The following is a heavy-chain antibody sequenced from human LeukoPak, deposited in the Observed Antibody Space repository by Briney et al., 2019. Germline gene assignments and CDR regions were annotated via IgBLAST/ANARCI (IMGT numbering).Heavy chain of an antibody. V-gene: IGHV1-18*01. CDR3: ATEAPKAARTPFDAFDI. CDR2: ISAYNGNT. J-gene: IGHJ3*02. Sequence: ASVKVSCKASGYTFTSYGISWVRQAPGQGLEWMGWISAYNGNTNYAQKLQGRVTMTTDTSTSTAYMELRSLRSDDTAVYYCATEAPKAARTPFDAFDIWGQGTMVTVSS. D-gene: IGHD6-6*01. CDR1: GYTFTSYG.